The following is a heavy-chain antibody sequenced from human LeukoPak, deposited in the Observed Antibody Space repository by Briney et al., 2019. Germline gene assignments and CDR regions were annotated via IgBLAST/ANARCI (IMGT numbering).Heavy chain of an antibody. CDR1: GFTFSSYG. V-gene: IGHV3-30*03. J-gene: IGHJ3*02. CDR2: ISYDGSNK. CDR3: ARDLGRPGAFDI. Sequence: GGSLRLSCAASGFTFSSYGMHWVRQAPGKGLEWVAVISYDGSNKYYADSVKGRFTISRDNSKNTLYLQMNSLRAEDTAVYYCARDLGRPGAFDIWGQGTMVTVSS.